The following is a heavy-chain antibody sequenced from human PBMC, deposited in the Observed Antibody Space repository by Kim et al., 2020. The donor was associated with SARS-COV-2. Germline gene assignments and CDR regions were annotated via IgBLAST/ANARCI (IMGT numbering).Heavy chain of an antibody. D-gene: IGHD2-8*01. Sequence: SETLSLTCAVSGASITSNDWWSWVRQPPGKGLEWIGEVSHSGTTKYNPSFKSRVTISIDKSRNQFSLNLTSVTAADTALYYCARCPVASTSLYFDPWGQGTLVTVS. V-gene: IGHV4-4*02. CDR2: VSHSGTT. CDR3: ARCPVASTSLYFDP. J-gene: IGHJ5*02. CDR1: GASITSNDW.